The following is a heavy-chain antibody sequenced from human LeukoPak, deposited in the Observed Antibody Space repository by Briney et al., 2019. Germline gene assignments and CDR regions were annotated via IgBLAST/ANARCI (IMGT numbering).Heavy chain of an antibody. D-gene: IGHD3-10*01. Sequence: PSETLSLTCTVSGGSISSSSYYWGWIRQPPGKGLEWIGSIYYSGSFYYNPSLKSRVTISVDTSKNQFSLNLSSVTADTAVYYCARAPHDRRFGEFFGVPYYFDYWGQGTLVTVSS. CDR2: IYYSGSF. CDR1: GGSISSSSYY. J-gene: IGHJ4*02. V-gene: IGHV4-39*07. CDR3: ARAPHDRRFGEFFGVPYYFDY.